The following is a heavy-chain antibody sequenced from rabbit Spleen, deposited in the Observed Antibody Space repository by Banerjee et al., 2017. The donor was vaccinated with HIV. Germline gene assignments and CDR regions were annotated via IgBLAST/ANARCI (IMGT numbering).Heavy chain of an antibody. D-gene: IGHD8-1*01. CDR1: GVSFSTNHY. CDR3: ARDTGSSFSSYGMDL. V-gene: IGHV1S40*01. Sequence: QSLEESGGDLVKPGASLTLTCTASGVSFSTNHYMCWVRQAPGKGLEWIACIEVGSSGFSYFASWAKGRFTISKTSSTTVTLQMTSLTAADTATYFCARDTGSSFSSYGMDLWGQGTLVTVS. CDR2: IEVGSSGFS. J-gene: IGHJ6*01.